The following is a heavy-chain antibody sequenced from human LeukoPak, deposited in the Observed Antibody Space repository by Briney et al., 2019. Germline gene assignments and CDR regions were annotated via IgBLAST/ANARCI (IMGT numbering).Heavy chain of an antibody. D-gene: IGHD6-19*01. CDR3: ASLYTSGWYSFDY. V-gene: IGHV4-39*07. CDR1: GGSIGSYY. Sequence: SETLSLTCTVSGGSIGSYYWSWIRQPPGKGLEWIGSIYYSGSTYYNPSLESRVTISVDTSKNQFSVKLTSVTAADTAVYYCASLYTSGWYSFDYWGQGTLVTVSS. J-gene: IGHJ4*02. CDR2: IYYSGST.